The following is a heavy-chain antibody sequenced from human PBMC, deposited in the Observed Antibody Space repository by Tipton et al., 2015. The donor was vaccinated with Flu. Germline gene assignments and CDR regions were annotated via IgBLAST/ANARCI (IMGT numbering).Heavy chain of an antibody. CDR3: ARGLPLGY. J-gene: IGHJ4*02. V-gene: IGHV3-49*03. CDR2: IRSKVYGGTT. Sequence: SLRLSCTGSGSTFGNYAVIWFRQAPGKGLEWVSFIRSKVYGGTTAYAASVKGRFTISRDDSKSIAYLQMNSLKTEDTAVYYCARGLPLGYWGQGTLVTVSS. CDR1: GSTFGNYA.